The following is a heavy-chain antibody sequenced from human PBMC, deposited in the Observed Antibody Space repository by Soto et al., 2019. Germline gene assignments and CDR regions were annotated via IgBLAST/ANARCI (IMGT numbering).Heavy chain of an antibody. CDR2: MNPNSGNT. CDR3: ARERGCSGGSCYFFDY. D-gene: IGHD2-15*01. Sequence: QVQLVQSGAEVKKPGASVKVSCKASGYTFTSYDINWVRQATGQGLEWMGWMNPNSGNTAYAQKFQGRVTMTRNTYISTAYMELSSLRSEDTAVYYCARERGCSGGSCYFFDYWGQGTLVTVSS. J-gene: IGHJ4*02. V-gene: IGHV1-8*01. CDR1: GYTFTSYD.